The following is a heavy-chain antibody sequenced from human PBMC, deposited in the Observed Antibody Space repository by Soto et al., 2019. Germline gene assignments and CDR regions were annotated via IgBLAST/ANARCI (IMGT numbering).Heavy chain of an antibody. J-gene: IGHJ4*02. Sequence: QVQLVQSGAEVKKPGSSVKVSCKASGGTFSSYTISWVRQAPGQGLEWMGRIIPILGIANYAQKFQGRVTITADQSTSTAYMELSSLRSEDTAVYYCARGEKEGYCSGGSCYSNWGQGTLVTVSS. CDR3: ARGEKEGYCSGGSCYSN. CDR2: IIPILGIA. V-gene: IGHV1-69*02. CDR1: GGTFSSYT. D-gene: IGHD2-15*01.